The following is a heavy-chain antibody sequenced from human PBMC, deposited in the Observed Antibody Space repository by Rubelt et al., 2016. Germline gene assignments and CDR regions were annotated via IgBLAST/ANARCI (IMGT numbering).Heavy chain of an antibody. Sequence: VQLVESGGGMVQPGRSLRLSCAASGFTFSSYGMHWVRQAPGKGLEWVSSISSSSSYIYYADSVKGRFTISRDNSKNTLYLQMNSLRAEDTAVYYCAKAAGTFTMIVVVNWFDPWGQGTLVTVSS. D-gene: IGHD3-22*01. V-gene: IGHV3-21*04. CDR1: GFTFSSYG. CDR2: ISSSSSYI. J-gene: IGHJ5*02. CDR3: AKAAGTFTMIVVVNWFDP.